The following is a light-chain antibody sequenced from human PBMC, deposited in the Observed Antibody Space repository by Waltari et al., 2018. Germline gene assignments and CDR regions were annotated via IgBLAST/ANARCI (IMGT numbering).Light chain of an antibody. CDR1: QSIFYRPNNKHA. CDR2: WAS. Sequence: DIVVTQSPNSLAVSLGARATVYCKSSQSIFYRPNNKHALAWYQPKPGQPPKLLIYWASSRQSGVPDRFSGSGSGTDFTLTISSLQPEDVAVYSCHQYATPPLCFGGGTKVEIK. J-gene: IGKJ4*01. CDR3: HQYATPPLC. V-gene: IGKV4-1*01.